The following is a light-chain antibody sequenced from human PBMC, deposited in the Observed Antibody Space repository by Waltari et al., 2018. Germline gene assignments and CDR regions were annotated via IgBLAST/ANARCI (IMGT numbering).Light chain of an antibody. J-gene: IGKJ1*01. CDR3: MQGTHWPWT. Sequence: DVVMTQSPLSLPVTLGQPASISCRSPQSLVSSDGNTYCNWFQQRPGQSPRRLLYKVSNRDSGVPDRFSGSGSGTDFTLRISRVEAEDVGVYYCMQGTHWPWTFGQGTKVEIK. CDR2: KVS. CDR1: QSLVSSDGNTY. V-gene: IGKV2-30*01.